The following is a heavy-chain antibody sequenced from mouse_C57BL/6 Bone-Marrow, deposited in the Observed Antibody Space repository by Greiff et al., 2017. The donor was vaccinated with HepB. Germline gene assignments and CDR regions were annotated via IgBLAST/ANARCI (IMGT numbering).Heavy chain of an antibody. CDR1: GFTFSSYA. D-gene: IGHD1-1*01. CDR2: ISDGGSYT. CDR3: ARDLFITT. J-gene: IGHJ2*01. V-gene: IGHV5-4*01. Sequence: DVKLQESGGGLVKPGGSLKLSCAASGFTFSSYAMSWVRQTPEKRLEWVATISDGGSYTYYPDNVKGRFTISRDNAKNNLYLQMSHLKSEDTAMYYCARDLFITTWGQGTTLTVSS.